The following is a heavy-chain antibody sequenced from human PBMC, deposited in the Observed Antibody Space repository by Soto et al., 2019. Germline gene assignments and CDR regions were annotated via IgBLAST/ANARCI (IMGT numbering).Heavy chain of an antibody. CDR1: GFTFSSYE. D-gene: IGHD4-4*01. CDR2: ISSSGSTI. Sequence: EVQLVESGGGLVQPGGSLRLSCAASGFTFSSYEMNWVRQAPGKGLEWVSYISSSGSTIYYADSVKGRFTISRDNAKNSLYLQMNSLRAEDTAVYYCARRGEGTNRRARYSNYVGWAQKGDYGMDVWGQGTTVTVSS. CDR3: ARRGEGTNRRARYSNYVGWAQKGDYGMDV. V-gene: IGHV3-48*03. J-gene: IGHJ6*02.